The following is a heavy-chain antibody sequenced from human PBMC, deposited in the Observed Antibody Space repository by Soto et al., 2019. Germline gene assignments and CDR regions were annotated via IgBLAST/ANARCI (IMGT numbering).Heavy chain of an antibody. D-gene: IGHD3-22*01. J-gene: IGHJ4*02. Sequence: KPSETLSLTCTVSGGSISSSSYYWGWIRQPPGKGLEWIGSIYYSGSTYYNPSLKSRVTISVDTSKNQFSLKLSSVTAADTAVYYCARLDYDSSGYQDYWGQGTLVTVSS. CDR2: IYYSGST. CDR1: GGSISSSSYY. V-gene: IGHV4-39*01. CDR3: ARLDYDSSGYQDY.